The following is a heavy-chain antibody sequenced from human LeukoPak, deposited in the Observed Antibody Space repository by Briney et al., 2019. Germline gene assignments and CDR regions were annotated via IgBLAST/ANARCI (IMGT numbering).Heavy chain of an antibody. V-gene: IGHV1-46*01. D-gene: IGHD3-10*01. CDR3: ARVRGSRGAPGYYFDY. CDR1: GYTFTSHY. J-gene: IGHJ4*02. CDR2: INPGGGST. Sequence: ASVKVSCKASGYTFTSHYMNWVRQAPGQGLEWMGIINPGGGSTSYAQKFQGRVTMTRDMSTSTVYMELSSLRSEDTAVYYCARVRGSRGAPGYYFDYWGQGTLVTVSS.